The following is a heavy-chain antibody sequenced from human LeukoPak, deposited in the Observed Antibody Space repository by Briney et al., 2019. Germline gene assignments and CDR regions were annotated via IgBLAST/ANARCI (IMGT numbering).Heavy chain of an antibody. CDR1: GFTFNNAW. CDR2: VKSKTDGGTT. CDR3: TSGLY. Sequence: GGSLRLSCAASGFTFNNAWMSWVRRAPGKGLEWVGRVKSKTDGGTTDYAAPVKGRFAISRDDSKTTLYLQMNSLKTDDTAVYYCTSGLYWGQGTLVTVSS. J-gene: IGHJ4*02. V-gene: IGHV3-15*01.